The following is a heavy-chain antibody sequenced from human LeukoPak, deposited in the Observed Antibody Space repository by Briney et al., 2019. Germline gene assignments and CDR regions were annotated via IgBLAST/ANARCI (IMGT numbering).Heavy chain of an antibody. V-gene: IGHV4-59*08. J-gene: IGHJ2*01. CDR2: IYYSGST. D-gene: IGHD6-19*01. CDR1: GGSISSYY. CDR3: ARRIWADWYFDL. Sequence: PSETLSLTCTVSGGSISSYYWSWIRQPPGKGLEWIGYIYYSGSTTYNPSLTSRVTISVDTSKNQFSLKLSSVTAADTAVYYCARRIWADWYFDLWGRGTLVTVSS.